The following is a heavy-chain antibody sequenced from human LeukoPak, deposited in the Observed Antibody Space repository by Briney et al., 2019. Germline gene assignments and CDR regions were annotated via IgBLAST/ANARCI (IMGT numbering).Heavy chain of an antibody. Sequence: SETLSLTCTVSGGSISSYYWSWIRQPPGKGLEWIGEINHSGSTNYNPSLKSRVTISVDTSKNQFSLKLSSVTAADTAVYYCARASIVGATTGWFDPWGQGTLVTVSS. CDR3: ARASIVGATTGWFDP. V-gene: IGHV4-34*01. CDR2: INHSGST. D-gene: IGHD1-26*01. J-gene: IGHJ5*02. CDR1: GGSISSYY.